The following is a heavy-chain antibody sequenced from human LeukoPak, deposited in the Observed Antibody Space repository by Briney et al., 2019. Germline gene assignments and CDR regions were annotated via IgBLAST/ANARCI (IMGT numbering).Heavy chain of an antibody. D-gene: IGHD2/OR15-2a*01. CDR1: GYTPTSYY. J-gene: IGHJ5*02. Sequence: ASVKVSCKASGYTPTSYYIHSVRPAPGQGLEYMGIINPSGNTNYAQKFQGRVTMTRDTSTSTVYMELTSLRSEDTAVYYCAREAPSTYRFDPWGKGTLDTVSS. V-gene: IGHV1-46*01. CDR2: INPSGNT. CDR3: AREAPSTYRFDP.